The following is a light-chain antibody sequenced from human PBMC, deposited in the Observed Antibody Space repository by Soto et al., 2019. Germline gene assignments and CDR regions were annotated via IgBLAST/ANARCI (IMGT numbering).Light chain of an antibody. CDR1: QDIRSD. J-gene: IGKJ1*01. CDR3: QQYNSYSWT. CDR2: ATS. V-gene: IGKV1-6*01. Sequence: IQMTQFPSSLSASVDDIVTITCRASQDIRSDLGWYQQRPGKAPKLLIYATSSLQSGVPSRFSGSGSGTDFTLTISSLQPDDFATYYCQQYNSYSWTFGQGTKVDI.